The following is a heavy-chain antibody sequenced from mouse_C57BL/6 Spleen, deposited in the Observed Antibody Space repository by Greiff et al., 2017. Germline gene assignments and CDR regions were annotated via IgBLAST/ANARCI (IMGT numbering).Heavy chain of an antibody. D-gene: IGHD3-2*02. CDR1: GYSFTSYY. CDR3: ARRTAQAIFDY. CDR2: IYPGSGNT. J-gene: IGHJ2*01. Sequence: VQLQQSGPELVKPGASVKISCKASGYSFTSYYIHWVKQRPGQGLEWIGWIYPGSGNTKYNEKFKGKATLTADTSSSTAYMQLSSLTSEDSAVYYCARRTAQAIFDYWGQGTTLTVSS. V-gene: IGHV1-66*01.